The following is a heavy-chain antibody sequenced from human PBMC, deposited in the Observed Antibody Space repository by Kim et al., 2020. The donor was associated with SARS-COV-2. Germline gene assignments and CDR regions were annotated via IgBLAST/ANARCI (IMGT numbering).Heavy chain of an antibody. CDR2: ISYDGNNI. CDR3: AKDRRYMGRSDNYYGMDV. D-gene: IGHD1-20*01. Sequence: GGSLRLSCVPAGFTFSLYGMHWVRQAPGKGLEWVAVISYDGNNIHYADSVKGRFTISRDYSKNTLYLEMNSLRPEDTAVYYCAKDRRYMGRSDNYYGMDVWGQGATVAVSS. J-gene: IGHJ6*02. CDR1: GFTFSLYG. V-gene: IGHV3-30*18.